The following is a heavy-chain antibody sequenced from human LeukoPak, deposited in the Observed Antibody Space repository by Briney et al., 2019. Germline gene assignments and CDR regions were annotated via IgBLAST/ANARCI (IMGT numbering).Heavy chain of an antibody. CDR1: GGSISSGGYY. CDR3: ARGISYATGYFDY. V-gene: IGHV4-31*03. CDR2: IYYSGST. Sequence: PSETLSLTCTVSGGSISSGGYYWSWIRQHPGKGLEWIGYIYYSGSTYYNPSLKSRVTISVDTSKNQFSLKLSSVTAADTAVYYCARGISYATGYFDYWGQGTLVTVSS. D-gene: IGHD3-10*01. J-gene: IGHJ4*02.